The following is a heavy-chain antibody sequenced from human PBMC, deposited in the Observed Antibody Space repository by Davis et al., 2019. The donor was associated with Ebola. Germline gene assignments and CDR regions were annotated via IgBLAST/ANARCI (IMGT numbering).Heavy chain of an antibody. CDR2: TIPILGIA. Sequence: SVKVSCKASGGTFSSYAISWVRPAPGPGPEWMGRTIPILGIANYAQKFQGRVTITADKSTSTAYMELSSLRSEDTAVYYCATGVPAAPWSYYYYYGMDVWGQGTTVTVSS. D-gene: IGHD2-2*01. CDR1: GGTFSSYA. J-gene: IGHJ6*02. CDR3: ATGVPAAPWSYYYYYGMDV. V-gene: IGHV1-69*04.